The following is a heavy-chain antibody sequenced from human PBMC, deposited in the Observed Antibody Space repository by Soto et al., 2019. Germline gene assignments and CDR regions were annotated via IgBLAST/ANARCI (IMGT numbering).Heavy chain of an antibody. CDR3: ARSGYSYGVDY. V-gene: IGHV4-30-2*01. CDR2: IYHSGST. CDR1: GGSISSGGYS. D-gene: IGHD5-18*01. J-gene: IGHJ4*02. Sequence: QLQLQESGSGLVKPSQTLSLTCAVSGGSISSGGYSWIWIRQPPGKGLEGIGYIYHSGSTYYNPSLNSRVTISVDRSKNQFSLKLSSVTAADTAVYYCARSGYSYGVDYWGQGTLVTVSS.